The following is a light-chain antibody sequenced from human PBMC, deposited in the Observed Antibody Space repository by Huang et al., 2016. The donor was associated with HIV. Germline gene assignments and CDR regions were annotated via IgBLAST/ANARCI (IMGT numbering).Light chain of an antibody. CDR2: AAS. J-gene: IGKJ4*01. Sequence: TQSTWGVSASVGDRVTITCRARQGIDDYLAWFQQKPGQAPKSLIYAASSLESGVPSKFSGSGSGTVFTLTITSLQPEDVATYYCLQYNNYPLTSGGGTKVEIK. CDR3: LQYNNYPLT. CDR1: QGIDDY. V-gene: IGKV1-16*02.